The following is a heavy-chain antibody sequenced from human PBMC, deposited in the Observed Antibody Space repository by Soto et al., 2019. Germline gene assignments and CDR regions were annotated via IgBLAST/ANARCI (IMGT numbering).Heavy chain of an antibody. V-gene: IGHV3-33*01. D-gene: IGHD2-21*01. CDR2: IWYDGSNK. CDR1: GFTFSSYG. J-gene: IGHJ1*01. Sequence: PGGSLRLSCAASGFTFSSYGMHWVRQAPGKGLEWVAVIWYDGSNKYYADSVKGRFTISRDNSKNTLYLQMNSLRAEDTAVYYCASSASSILWWLGYFQHWGQGTLVTVSS. CDR3: ASSASSILWWLGYFQH.